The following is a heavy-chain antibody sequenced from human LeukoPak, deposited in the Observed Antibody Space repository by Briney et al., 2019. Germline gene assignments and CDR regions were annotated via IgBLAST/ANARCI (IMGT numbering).Heavy chain of an antibody. J-gene: IGHJ4*02. D-gene: IGHD3-3*01. Sequence: GGSLRLSCAASGFTFSGSAMHWVRQAAGKGLEWVGRIRSKANSYATAYAASVKGRFTISRDDSKNTAYLQMNSLKTEDTAVYYCTRAYDFWSGYYNDYWGQGTLVTVSS. CDR2: IRSKANSYAT. CDR1: GFTFSGSA. V-gene: IGHV3-73*01. CDR3: TRAYDFWSGYYNDY.